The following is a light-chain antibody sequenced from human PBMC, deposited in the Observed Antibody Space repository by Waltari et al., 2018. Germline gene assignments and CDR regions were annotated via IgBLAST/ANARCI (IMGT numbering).Light chain of an antibody. CDR3: QQYNNWPLT. J-gene: IGKJ4*01. Sequence: EIVMTQSPATLSVSPGERATLSCRPSQSVNSKLAWYQQKPGQAPRLLIYGASTRATDIPARFSGSGSGTDFTLTITSLQSEDFAVFHCQQYNNWPLTFGGGTKVEIK. CDR2: GAS. V-gene: IGKV3-15*01. CDR1: QSVNSK.